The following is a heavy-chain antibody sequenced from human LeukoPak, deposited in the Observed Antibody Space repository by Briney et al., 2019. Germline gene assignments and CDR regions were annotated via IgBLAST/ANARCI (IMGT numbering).Heavy chain of an antibody. CDR1: VGTFSSYA. V-gene: IGHV1-69*05. CDR3: ARGSSGYDWNFDY. D-gene: IGHD5-12*01. J-gene: IGHJ4*02. Sequence: ASVKVSCKASVGTFSSYAISWVRQAPGQGLEWMGGIIPIFGTANYAQKFQGRVTITTDESTSTAYMELSSLRSEDTAVYYCARGSSGYDWNFDYWGQGTLVTVSS. CDR2: IIPIFGTA.